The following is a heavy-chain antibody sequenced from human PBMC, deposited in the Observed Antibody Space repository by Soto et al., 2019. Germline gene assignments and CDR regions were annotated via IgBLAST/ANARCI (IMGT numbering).Heavy chain of an antibody. CDR1: GFGFSAYA. CDR3: AKERIANNGVWEALAR. Sequence: GGSLRLSCAGSGFGFSAYAMNWFRQAPGKGLQWVSGLVGSGGDKNYADSVRGRFTVSRDNSKNTLYLQMNSLRDEDTAVYYCAKERIANNGVWEALARRGRGTPVPVAS. D-gene: IGHD1-26*01. J-gene: IGHJ2*01. V-gene: IGHV3-23*01. CDR2: LVGSGGDK.